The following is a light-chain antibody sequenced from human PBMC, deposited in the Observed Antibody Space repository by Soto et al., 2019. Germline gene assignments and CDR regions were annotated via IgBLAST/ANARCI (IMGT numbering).Light chain of an antibody. Sequence: IVLTQSPDTLSLSPGDRATLSCRASHSMSNSNLAWYQHKPGQAPRLLIYGASTRATGIPARFSGSGSGTEFTLTISSLQSEDFAVYYCQQYNNWPPITFGQGTRLEIK. CDR3: QQYNNWPPIT. CDR2: GAS. V-gene: IGKV3D-15*01. CDR1: HSMSNSN. J-gene: IGKJ5*01.